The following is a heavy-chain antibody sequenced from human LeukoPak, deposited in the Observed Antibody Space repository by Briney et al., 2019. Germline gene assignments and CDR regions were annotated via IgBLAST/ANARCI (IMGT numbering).Heavy chain of an antibody. CDR2: INYSGRT. V-gene: IGHV4-59*01. D-gene: IGHD3-22*01. CDR1: GGSISTYY. CDR3: ARDTYYYDNGDFIDAFDI. J-gene: IGHJ3*02. Sequence: SETLSLTCTVSGGSISTYYWSWVRQPPGKGLDWIGYINYSGRTNANSSLKSRVAISVDTSKNQFSLRLSFVTAADTAVYYCARDTYYYDNGDFIDAFDIWGRGTMVTVSS.